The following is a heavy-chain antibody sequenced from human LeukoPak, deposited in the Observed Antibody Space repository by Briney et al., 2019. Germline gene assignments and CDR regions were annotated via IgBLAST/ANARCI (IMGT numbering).Heavy chain of an antibody. Sequence: SGGSLRLSCAASGFTFSNYAIIWVRQAPGKGLEWVSAISGSGGGTKYADSVKGRFTISRDNSKNTLYLQTNSLRAEDTAVYYCAKVQAASSGWYFDYWGQGTLVTVSS. J-gene: IGHJ4*02. CDR3: AKVQAASSGWYFDY. CDR1: GFTFSNYA. D-gene: IGHD6-19*01. V-gene: IGHV3-23*01. CDR2: ISGSGGGT.